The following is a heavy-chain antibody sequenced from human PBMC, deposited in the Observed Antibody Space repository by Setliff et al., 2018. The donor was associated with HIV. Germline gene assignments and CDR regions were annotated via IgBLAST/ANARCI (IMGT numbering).Heavy chain of an antibody. CDR3: ARVVYNSSGYYYLGAFDI. D-gene: IGHD3-22*01. J-gene: IGHJ3*02. CDR1: GYSISSGYY. Sequence: NPSETLSLTCAVSGYSISSGYYWGWIRQPPGKGLEWIGSIHHGGSTYYSPSLKSRVTISLAPSKNQFSLKLSSVTAADTAVYYCARVVYNSSGYYYLGAFDIWGQGTMVTVSS. V-gene: IGHV4-38-2*01. CDR2: IHHGGST.